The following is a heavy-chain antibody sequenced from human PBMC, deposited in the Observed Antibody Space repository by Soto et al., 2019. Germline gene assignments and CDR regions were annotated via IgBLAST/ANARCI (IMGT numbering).Heavy chain of an antibody. CDR1: GFTFSDYY. Sequence: SLRLSCAASGFTFSDYYMSWIRQAPGKGLEWVSYISSSGSTIYYADSVKGRFTISRDNAKNSLYLQMNSLRAEDTAVYYCARVVEYYDFWSGSHNWFDPWGQGTLVTVSS. CDR2: ISSSGSTI. D-gene: IGHD3-3*01. V-gene: IGHV3-11*01. CDR3: ARVVEYYDFWSGSHNWFDP. J-gene: IGHJ5*02.